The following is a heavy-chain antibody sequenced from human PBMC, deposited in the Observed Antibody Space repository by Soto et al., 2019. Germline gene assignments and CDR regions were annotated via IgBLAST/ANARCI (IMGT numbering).Heavy chain of an antibody. CDR2: ISGSGGST. J-gene: IGHJ4*02. CDR3: SGGKIFGVVIIDGFDY. D-gene: IGHD3-3*01. CDR1: GFTFSSYA. V-gene: IGHV3-23*01. Sequence: GGSLRLSCAASGFTFSSYAMSWVRQAPGKGLEWVSAISGSGGSTYYADSVKGRFTISRDNSKNTLYLQMNSLRAEDTAVYYCSGGKIFGVVIIDGFDYWGQGTLVTVSS.